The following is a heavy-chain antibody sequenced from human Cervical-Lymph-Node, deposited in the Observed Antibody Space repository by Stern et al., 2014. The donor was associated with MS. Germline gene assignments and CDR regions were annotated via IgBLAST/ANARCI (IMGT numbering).Heavy chain of an antibody. V-gene: IGHV2-70*20. CDR2: LDWDGDK. D-gene: IGHD2-21*01. Sequence: QVTLKESGPALVKPKQTLTLTCTFSVFSLSTTGMCLSWVRQPPGKALKWLSLLDWDGDKYYSIALKTRLTISKDTSKNQVVLTMTNMAPLDTATYFCVRAREGYYFDYWGQGIPVTVSS. CDR1: VFSLSTTGMC. CDR3: VRAREGYYFDY. J-gene: IGHJ4*02.